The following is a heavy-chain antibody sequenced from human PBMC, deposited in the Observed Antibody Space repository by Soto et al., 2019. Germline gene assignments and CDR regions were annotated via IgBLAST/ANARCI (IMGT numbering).Heavy chain of an antibody. CDR1: GDSVSSNSAA. V-gene: IGHV6-1*01. J-gene: IGHJ4*02. CDR3: ARDLPSWAGIAVAGYFDY. D-gene: IGHD6-19*01. CDR2: TYYRSKWYN. Sequence: SQTLSLTCAISGDSVSSNSAAWNWIRQSPSRGLEWLGRTYYRSKWYNDYAVSVKSRITINPDTSKNQFSLQLNSVTPEDTAVYYCARDLPSWAGIAVAGYFDYWGQGTLVTVSS.